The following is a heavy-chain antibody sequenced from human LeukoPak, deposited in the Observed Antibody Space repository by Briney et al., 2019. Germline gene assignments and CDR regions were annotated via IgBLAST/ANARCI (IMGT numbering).Heavy chain of an antibody. J-gene: IGHJ6*03. CDR3: ARESYSSSWPMYYYYMDV. D-gene: IGHD6-13*01. V-gene: IGHV1-2*02. CDR2: INPNSGGT. CDR1: GYTFTGYY. Sequence: ASVKVSCKASGYTFTGYYMHWVRQAPGQGLEWMGWINPNSGGTNYAQKFQGRVTTTRDTSISTAYMELSRLRSDGTAVYYCARESYSSSWPMYYYYMDVWGKGTTVTVSS.